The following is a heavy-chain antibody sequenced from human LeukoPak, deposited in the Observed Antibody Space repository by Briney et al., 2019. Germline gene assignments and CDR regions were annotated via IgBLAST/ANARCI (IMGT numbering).Heavy chain of an antibody. J-gene: IGHJ2*01. D-gene: IGHD1-26*01. CDR3: AREGIVGATGAGYFDL. CDR1: GFTVSSNY. V-gene: IGHV3-53*01. Sequence: PGGSLRLSCAASGFTVSSNYMGWVRQAPGKGLEWVSVIYSGGSTYYADSVKGRFTISRDNSKNTLYLQMNSLRAEDTAVYYCAREGIVGATGAGYFDLWDRGTLVTVSS. CDR2: IYSGGST.